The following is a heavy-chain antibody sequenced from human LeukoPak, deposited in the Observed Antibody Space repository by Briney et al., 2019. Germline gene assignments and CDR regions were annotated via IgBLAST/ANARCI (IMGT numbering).Heavy chain of an antibody. CDR2: IYHSGST. D-gene: IGHD3-16*02. J-gene: IGHJ4*02. V-gene: IGHV4-30-2*01. Sequence: PSETLSLTCAVSGGSISSGGYSWSWIRQPPGKGLEWIGYIYHSGSTYYNPSLKSRVTISVDRSKNQFSLKLSSVTAADTAVYYCARVGPADYDYVWGSYRSSYFDYWGQGTLVTVSS. CDR3: ARVGPADYDYVWGSYRSSYFDY. CDR1: GGSISSGGYS.